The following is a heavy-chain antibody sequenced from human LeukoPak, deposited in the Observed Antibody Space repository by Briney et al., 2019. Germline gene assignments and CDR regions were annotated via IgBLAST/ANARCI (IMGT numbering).Heavy chain of an antibody. CDR2: INPSGGST. Sequence: ASVKVSCKASGYRFASYDMHWVRQAPGQGLEWMGIINPSGGSTSYAQRFQGRVAMTRDTSTTTVYMEVNSLTSEDTAVYFCARDGPTAAPFDYWGQGTLVTVSS. CDR1: GYRFASYD. J-gene: IGHJ4*02. D-gene: IGHD3/OR15-3a*01. V-gene: IGHV1-46*01. CDR3: ARDGPTAAPFDY.